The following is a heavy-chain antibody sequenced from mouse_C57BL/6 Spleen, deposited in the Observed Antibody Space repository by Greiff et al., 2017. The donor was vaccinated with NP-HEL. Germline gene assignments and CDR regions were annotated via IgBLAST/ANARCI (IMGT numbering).Heavy chain of an antibody. D-gene: IGHD1-1*01. J-gene: IGHJ1*03. CDR2: IHPNSGST. CDR1: GYTFTNYW. CDR3: ARDHYGSSYRYFDV. V-gene: IGHV1-64*01. Sequence: QVQLQQSGAELVRPGTSVKMSCKASGYTFTNYWIGWAKQRPGQGLEWIGMIHPNSGSTNYNEKFKSKATLTVAKSSSTAYMQLSSLTSEDSAVYYCARDHYGSSYRYFDVWGTGTTVTVSS.